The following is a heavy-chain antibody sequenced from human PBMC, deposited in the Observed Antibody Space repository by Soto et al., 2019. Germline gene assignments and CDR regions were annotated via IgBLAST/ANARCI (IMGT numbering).Heavy chain of an antibody. J-gene: IGHJ3*02. V-gene: IGHV3-13*04. CDR1: GFTCSSYD. Sequence: GGSLRLSCAASGFTCSSYDMHWVRQATGEGLEWVSAIGTAGDTYYPGSVKGRFTISRENAKNSLYLQMNSLRAGDTAVYYCARGRLYYYGSGSSDAFDIWGQGTMVTV. CDR2: IGTAGDT. D-gene: IGHD3-10*01. CDR3: ARGRLYYYGSGSSDAFDI.